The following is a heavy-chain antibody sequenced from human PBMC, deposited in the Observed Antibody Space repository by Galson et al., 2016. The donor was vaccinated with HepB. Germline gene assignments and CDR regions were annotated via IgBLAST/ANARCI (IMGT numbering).Heavy chain of an antibody. V-gene: IGHV3-30*04. CDR3: AREYDLLTGLDY. D-gene: IGHD3/OR15-3a*01. CDR2: ISYEGSKK. J-gene: IGHJ4*02. Sequence: SLRLSCAASGFTFSSYSMHWVRQSPGKGLEWMALISYEGSKKDYADSVKGRFTISRDNTRNTLFLNLNSLRTEDTAVYYCAREYDLLTGLDYWGQGTPLTVAS. CDR1: GFTFSSYS.